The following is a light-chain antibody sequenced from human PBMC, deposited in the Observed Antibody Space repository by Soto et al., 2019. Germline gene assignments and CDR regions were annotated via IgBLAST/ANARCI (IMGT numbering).Light chain of an antibody. Sequence: DIQMTECPSTLSASIGDRVAITFRYRQSSSHFLAWHQQKPGKAPKLLIFDASSLESGVPSRFSGSGSGTEFTLTISSLQDDDFATYYCQQYNSYWAFGQGTKVDNK. CDR2: DAS. CDR1: QSSSHF. J-gene: IGKJ1*01. CDR3: QQYNSYWA. V-gene: IGKV1-5*01.